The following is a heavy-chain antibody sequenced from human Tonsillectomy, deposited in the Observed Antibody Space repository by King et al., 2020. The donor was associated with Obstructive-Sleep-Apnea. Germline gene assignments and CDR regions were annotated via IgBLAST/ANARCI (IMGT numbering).Heavy chain of an antibody. D-gene: IGHD1-26*01. CDR3: ARESRWRPEWELREWGWFDT. Sequence: VQLVESGGGVVQPGRSLRLSCAASGFTFSSYAMHWVRQAPGKGLEWVAVISYDGSNKYYADSVKGRFTISRDNSKNTLYRKMNSLRAEDTAVYYCARESRWRPEWELREWGWFDTWGQGTLVTVSS. V-gene: IGHV3-30-3*01. CDR2: ISYDGSNK. J-gene: IGHJ5*02. CDR1: GFTFSSYA.